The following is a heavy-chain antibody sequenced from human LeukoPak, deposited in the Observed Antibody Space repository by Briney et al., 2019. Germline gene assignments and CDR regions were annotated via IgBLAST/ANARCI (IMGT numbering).Heavy chain of an antibody. Sequence: SSETLSLTCTVSGGSISSYYWSWIRQPPGKGLEWIGYIYTSGSTNYNLSLKSRVTISVDTSKNQFSLKLSSVTAADTAVYYCASLGYSSSWYIGYYYYYMDVWGKGTTVTVSS. D-gene: IGHD6-13*01. CDR1: GGSISSYY. V-gene: IGHV4-4*09. CDR2: IYTSGST. J-gene: IGHJ6*03. CDR3: ASLGYSSSWYIGYYYYYMDV.